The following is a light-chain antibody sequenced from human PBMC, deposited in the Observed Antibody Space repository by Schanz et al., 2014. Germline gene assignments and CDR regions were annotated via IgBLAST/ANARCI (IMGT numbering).Light chain of an antibody. J-gene: IGKJ5*01. CDR2: GAS. CDR1: QSVSSSY. V-gene: IGKV3-20*01. Sequence: EIVLTQSPGTLSLSPGERATLSCRASQSVSSSYLAWYQQKPGQAPRLLIYGASSRAAGIPDRFSGSGSGTDFTLTISRLEPEDFALYYCQQTLTTPITFGQGTRLEIK. CDR3: QQTLTTPIT.